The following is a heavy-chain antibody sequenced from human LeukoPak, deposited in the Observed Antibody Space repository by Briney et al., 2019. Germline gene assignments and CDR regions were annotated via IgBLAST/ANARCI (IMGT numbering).Heavy chain of an antibody. CDR1: GGSISSSSYY. Sequence: PSETLSLTCTVSGGSISSSSYYWGWIRQPPGKGLEWIGSIYYSGSTYYNPSLKSRVTISVDTSKNQFSLKLSSVTAADTAVYYCARARWDYYDYVWGSYLTEAPYFDYWGQGTLVTVSS. D-gene: IGHD3-16*02. J-gene: IGHJ4*02. CDR2: IYYSGST. CDR3: ARARWDYYDYVWGSYLTEAPYFDY. V-gene: IGHV4-39*07.